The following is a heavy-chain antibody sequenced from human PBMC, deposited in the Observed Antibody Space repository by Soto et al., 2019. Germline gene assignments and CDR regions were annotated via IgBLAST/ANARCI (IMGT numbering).Heavy chain of an antibody. V-gene: IGHV2-5*02. CDR3: AHSMYCGGDCGGRFDY. J-gene: IGHJ4*02. D-gene: IGHD2-21*02. CDR1: GFSLSTSGVG. Sequence: QITLKESGPTLVKPTQTLTLTCTFSGFSLSTSGVGVGWIRQPPGKALEWLALIYWDDDKRYSPSLTSRLAITKDTSKTQVVLTMTNLDPVDTATYYCAHSMYCGGDCGGRFDYWGQGTLVTVSS. CDR2: IYWDDDK.